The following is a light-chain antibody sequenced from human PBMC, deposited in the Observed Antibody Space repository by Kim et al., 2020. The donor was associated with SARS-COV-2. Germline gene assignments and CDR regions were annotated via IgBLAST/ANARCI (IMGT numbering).Light chain of an antibody. CDR3: QQYNSYPWT. J-gene: IGKJ1*01. CDR2: KTS. CDR1: QSISTW. V-gene: IGKV1-5*03. Sequence: DIQMTQSPSTLSASVGDRVTITCRASQSISTWLAWYQQKPGKAPKLLIYKTSSLQSGVPSRFSGSGSGTEFILTVSSLQPDDLATYYCQQYNSYPWTFGQGTKVDIK.